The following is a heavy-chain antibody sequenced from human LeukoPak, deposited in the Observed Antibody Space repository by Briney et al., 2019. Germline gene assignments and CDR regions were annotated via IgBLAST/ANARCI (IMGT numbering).Heavy chain of an antibody. V-gene: IGHV7-4-1*02. Sequence: GASVKVSCKASGYTFTSYAMNWVRQAPGQGLEWMGWINTNTGNPTYAQGFTGRFVFSLDTSVSTAYLQISSLKAEDTAVYYCARDIPKSFPWYMDVWGKGTTVTVSS. CDR1: GYTFTSYA. J-gene: IGHJ6*03. CDR2: INTNTGNP. CDR3: ARDIPKSFPWYMDV.